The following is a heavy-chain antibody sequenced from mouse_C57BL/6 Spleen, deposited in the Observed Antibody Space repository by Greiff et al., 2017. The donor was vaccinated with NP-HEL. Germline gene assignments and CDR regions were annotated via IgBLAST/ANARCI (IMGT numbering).Heavy chain of an antibody. J-gene: IGHJ2*01. D-gene: IGHD1-1*01. CDR3: ARAPHYYGSSPYYFDY. V-gene: IGHV1-81*01. CDR2: IYPRSGNT. CDR1: GYTFTSYG. Sequence: QVQLQQSGAELARPGASVKLSCKASGYTFTSYGISWVKQRTGQGLEWIGEIYPRSGNTYYHEKFKGKATLTADKSSSTAYMELRSLTSEDSAVYVCARAPHYYGSSPYYFDYWGQGTTLTVSS.